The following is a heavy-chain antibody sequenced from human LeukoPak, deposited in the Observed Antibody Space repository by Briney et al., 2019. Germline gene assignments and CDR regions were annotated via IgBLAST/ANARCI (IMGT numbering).Heavy chain of an antibody. V-gene: IGHV3-21*01. CDR1: GFSFSSYS. J-gene: IGHJ4*02. CDR2: ISSSSYI. Sequence: GGSLRLSCAASGFSFSSYSMNWVRQAPGKGLGWVSSISSSSYIYYADSVKGRFTISRDNAKNSLYLQMNSLRAEDTAVYYCARDKQNWNYRGVDYWGQGTLVTVSS. CDR3: ARDKQNWNYRGVDY. D-gene: IGHD1-7*01.